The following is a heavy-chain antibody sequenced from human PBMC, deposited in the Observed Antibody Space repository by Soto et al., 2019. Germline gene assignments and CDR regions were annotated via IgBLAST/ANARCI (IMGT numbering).Heavy chain of an antibody. CDR1: GGTFSSYA. CDR2: IIPIFGTA. J-gene: IGHJ6*02. CDR3: ARDVVAATRYYYYYGMDV. V-gene: IGHV1-69*13. Sequence: VASVKVSCKASGGTFSSYAISWVRQAPGQGLEWMGGIIPIFGTANYAQKFQGRVTITADESTSTAYMELSSLRSEDTAVYYCARDVVAATRYYYYYGMDVWGQGTTVTVSS. D-gene: IGHD2-15*01.